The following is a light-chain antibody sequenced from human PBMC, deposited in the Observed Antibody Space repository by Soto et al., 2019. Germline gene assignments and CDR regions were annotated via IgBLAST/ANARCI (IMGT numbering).Light chain of an antibody. CDR3: CSYAGAFTYV. J-gene: IGLJ1*01. V-gene: IGLV2-11*01. Sequence: QPRSLSGSPGHSVTISCTGTSSDVGGYSYVSWYQQHPGKAPKLMISDVSKRPSGVPDRFSGSKFGNTASLTISGLQAEDEADYYCCSYAGAFTYVFGSGTKVTVL. CDR1: SSDVGGYSY. CDR2: DVS.